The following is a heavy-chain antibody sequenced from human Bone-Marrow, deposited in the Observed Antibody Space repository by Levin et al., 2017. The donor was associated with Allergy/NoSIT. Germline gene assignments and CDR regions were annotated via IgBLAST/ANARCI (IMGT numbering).Heavy chain of an antibody. V-gene: IGHV3-30*18. CDR2: ISSDGGRQ. Sequence: PSGGSLRLSCAASEVIFSAYGMEWVRQAPGKGLEWVAGISSDGGRQYYGESVTGRFIISRDNSRNTVFLQMSSLRSEDSGVYYCGKDRYPDWPQPCDDWGQGILVTVSS. D-gene: IGHD3-9*01. CDR3: GKDRYPDWPQPCDD. CDR1: EVIFSAYG. J-gene: IGHJ4*02.